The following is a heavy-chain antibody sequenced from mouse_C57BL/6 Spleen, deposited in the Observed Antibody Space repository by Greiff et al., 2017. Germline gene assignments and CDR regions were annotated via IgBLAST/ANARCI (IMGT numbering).Heavy chain of an antibody. Sequence: VKLQQSGPELVKPGASVKISCKASGYAFSSSWMNWVKQRPGKGLEWIGRIYPGDGDTNYNGKFKGKATLTADKSSSTAYMQLSSLTSEDSAVYFCARNYYSKEGAMDYWGQGTSVTVSS. D-gene: IGHD2-5*01. J-gene: IGHJ4*01. CDR3: ARNYYSKEGAMDY. CDR1: GYAFSSSW. V-gene: IGHV1-82*01. CDR2: IYPGDGDT.